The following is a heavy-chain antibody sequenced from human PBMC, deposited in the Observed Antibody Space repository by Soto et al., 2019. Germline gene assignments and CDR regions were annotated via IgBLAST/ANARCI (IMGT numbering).Heavy chain of an antibody. J-gene: IGHJ4*02. Sequence: ASVKVSCKTSGYTFTSYHISWVRQAPGQGLEWMGWISAYNTNTNYAQKFQGRVTMTTDKSTSTAYMELSSLRSEDTAVYYCARAQGDSSGYYLGYWGQGTLVTVSS. CDR3: ARAQGDSSGYYLGY. CDR1: GYTFTSYH. V-gene: IGHV1-18*01. D-gene: IGHD3-22*01. CDR2: ISAYNTNT.